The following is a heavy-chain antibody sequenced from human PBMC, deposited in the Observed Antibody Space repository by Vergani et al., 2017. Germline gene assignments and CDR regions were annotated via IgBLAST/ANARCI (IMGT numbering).Heavy chain of an antibody. CDR3: TRHWAGVAANNRFDP. CDR2: IYYSGST. J-gene: IGHJ5*02. D-gene: IGHD2-15*01. CDR1: GGSISSYY. Sequence: QVQLQESGPGLVKPSETLSLTCTVSGGSISSYYWSWIRQPPGKGLEWIGYIYYSGSTYYNPSLESRVTMSVDTSKSQFSLKLSSVTAADTAVYYCTRHWAGVAANNRFDPWGQGTLVTVSS. V-gene: IGHV4-59*04.